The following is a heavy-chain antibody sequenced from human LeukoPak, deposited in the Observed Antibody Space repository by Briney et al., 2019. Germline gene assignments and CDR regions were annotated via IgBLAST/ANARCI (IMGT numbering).Heavy chain of an antibody. D-gene: IGHD3-22*01. CDR1: GGSFSGYY. Sequence: PSETLSLTCAVYGGSFSGYYWSWIRQPPGKGLEWIGEINHSGSTNYNPSLKSRVTISVDTSKNQFSLKLSSVTAADTAVYYCARTDSSGHPSFDIWGQGTMVTVSS. J-gene: IGHJ3*02. CDR2: INHSGST. V-gene: IGHV4-34*01. CDR3: ARTDSSGHPSFDI.